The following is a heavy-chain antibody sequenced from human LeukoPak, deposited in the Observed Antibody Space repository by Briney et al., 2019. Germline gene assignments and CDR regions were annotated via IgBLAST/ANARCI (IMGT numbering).Heavy chain of an antibody. J-gene: IGHJ4*02. CDR2: ITGSGGNT. CDR1: GFTFSNYA. D-gene: IGHD3-9*01. CDR3: AKWGDYDVLTGYYVSDY. V-gene: IGHV3-23*01. Sequence: GASLRLSCAASGFTFSNYAMSWVRQAPGKGLEWVSAITGSGGNTYYADSVKGRFTISRDNSKNTVFLHMNSLRAEDTAVYYCAKWGDYDVLTGYYVSDYWGQGTLVSVSS.